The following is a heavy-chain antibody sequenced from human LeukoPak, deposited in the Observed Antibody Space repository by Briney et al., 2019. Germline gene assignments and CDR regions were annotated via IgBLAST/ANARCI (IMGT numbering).Heavy chain of an antibody. D-gene: IGHD4-11*01. CDR1: GFIFSQQC. CDR2: IWSDATNR. Sequence: GVSLTLSCPPCGFIFSQQCMHLVRQAPGKGLEGVAVIWSDATNRVYADSVKGRCTISRDNSQNTVFLQMTRLRVNATAIYYCARDAQRGFDYSNSLKNWGHGTLVTVSS. V-gene: IGHV3-33*01. CDR3: ARDAQRGFDYSNSLKN. J-gene: IGHJ4*01.